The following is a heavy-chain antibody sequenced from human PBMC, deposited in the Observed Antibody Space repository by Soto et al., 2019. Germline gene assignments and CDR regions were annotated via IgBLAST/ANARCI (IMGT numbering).Heavy chain of an antibody. CDR3: VRRPDAFGI. CDR1: GVSFPFD. Sequence: GESLRLASAASGVSFPFDMGCVRHPPGKGLEWVSTISGSGDKTYYAESVKGRFTVARDNSKNTLYVEMNSLRVEDTAVYYCVRRPDAFGIWGQETMVTASS. J-gene: IGHJ3*02. CDR2: ISGSGDKT. V-gene: IGHV3-23*01.